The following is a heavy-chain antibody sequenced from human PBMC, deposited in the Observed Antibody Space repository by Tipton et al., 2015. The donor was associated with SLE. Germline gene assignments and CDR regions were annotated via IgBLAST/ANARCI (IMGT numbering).Heavy chain of an antibody. D-gene: IGHD6-6*01. CDR2: IYYSGGT. V-gene: IGHV4-39*07. CDR3: ARVGGQYSTPYYYYYMDV. J-gene: IGHJ6*03. Sequence: TLSLTCTVSGGSISSSSYYWGWIRQPPGKGLEWIGSIYYSGGTYFNPSLKSRVTISVDTSKNQFSLKLSSVTAADTAVYYCARVGGQYSTPYYYYYMDVWGKGTTVTVSS. CDR1: GGSISSSSYY.